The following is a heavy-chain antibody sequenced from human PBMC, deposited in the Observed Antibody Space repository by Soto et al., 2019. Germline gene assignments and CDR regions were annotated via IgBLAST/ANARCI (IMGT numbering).Heavy chain of an antibody. D-gene: IGHD5-18*01. CDR2: MNPNSGNT. CDR3: ARTPGLNSPGYSYGYEWFDP. J-gene: IGHJ5*02. Sequence: QVQLVQSGAEVKKPGASVKVSCKASGYTFTSYDINWVRQATGQGLEWMGWMNPNSGNTGYAQKFQGRVTMTRNTSISTAYMELSSLRSDDTAVYYCARTPGLNSPGYSYGYEWFDPWGQGTLVTVSS. V-gene: IGHV1-8*01. CDR1: GYTFTSYD.